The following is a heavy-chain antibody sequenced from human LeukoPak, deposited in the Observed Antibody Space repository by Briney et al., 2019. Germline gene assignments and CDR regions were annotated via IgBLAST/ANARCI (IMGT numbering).Heavy chain of an antibody. D-gene: IGHD6-13*01. CDR1: GVSFSGYY. J-gene: IGHJ5*02. Sequence: SETLSLTCAVYGVSFSGYYWSWLRQPPGKGLEWVGEINHSGSTNYNPSLKSRVTISVDTSKNQFSLKLSSVTAADTAVYYCARQVGYSSSWYQYIWFDHWGQGTLVTVSS. V-gene: IGHV4-34*01. CDR2: INHSGST. CDR3: ARQVGYSSSWYQYIWFDH.